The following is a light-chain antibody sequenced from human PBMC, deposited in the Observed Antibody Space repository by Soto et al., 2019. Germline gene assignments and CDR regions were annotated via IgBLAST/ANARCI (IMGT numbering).Light chain of an antibody. J-gene: IGLJ1*01. V-gene: IGLV2-14*01. Sequence: LTQPASLSVSPGQSITISFTGTSSDIGSYNYVAWYQQFPGKTPKLIIYEVRNRPSGVSFRFSGSKSGNTASLTISGLQAEDEADYYCISYRGSDTSYVFGTGTKVTVL. CDR1: SSDIGSYNY. CDR2: EVR. CDR3: ISYRGSDTSYV.